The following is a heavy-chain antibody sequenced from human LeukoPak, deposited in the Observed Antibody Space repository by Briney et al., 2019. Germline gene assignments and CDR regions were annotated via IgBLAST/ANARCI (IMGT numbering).Heavy chain of an antibody. CDR2: INHSGST. CDR1: GGSFSGYY. CDR3: AREPLPKGNYDSSVYQTNGPDY. J-gene: IGHJ4*02. D-gene: IGHD3-22*01. Sequence: SETLSLTCAVYGGSFSGYYWSWIRQPPGKGLEWIGEINHSGSTNYNPSLKSRVTISVDTSKNQFSLKLSSVTAADTAVYYCAREPLPKGNYDSSVYQTNGPDYGGQEPL. V-gene: IGHV4-34*01.